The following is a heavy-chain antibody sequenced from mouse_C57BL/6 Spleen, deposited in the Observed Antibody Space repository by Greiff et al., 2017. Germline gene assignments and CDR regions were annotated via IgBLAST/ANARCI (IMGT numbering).Heavy chain of an antibody. CDR1: GYAFTNYL. D-gene: IGHD2-5*01. J-gene: IGHJ4*01. V-gene: IGHV1-54*01. Sequence: QVQLQHSGAELVRPGTSVKVSCKASGYAFTNYLIEWVKQRPGQGLEWIGVINPGSGGTNYNEKFKGKATLTADKSSSTAYMQLSSLTSEDSAVYFCAREGVYSTLYYYAMDYWGQGTSVTVSS. CDR2: INPGSGGT. CDR3: AREGVYSTLYYYAMDY.